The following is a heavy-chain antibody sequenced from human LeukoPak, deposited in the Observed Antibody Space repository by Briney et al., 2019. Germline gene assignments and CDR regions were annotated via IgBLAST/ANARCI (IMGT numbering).Heavy chain of an antibody. CDR2: ISAYNGNT. Sequence: ASVKVSCKASGYTFTSYGISWVRQAAGQGLEWMGWISAYNGNTNYAQKLQGRVTMTTDTSTSTAYMELRSLRSDDTAVYYCARDTLVVVVPAAIPPREDYYYYGMDVWGQGTTVTVSS. J-gene: IGHJ6*02. V-gene: IGHV1-18*01. CDR1: GYTFTSYG. CDR3: ARDTLVVVVPAAIPPREDYYYYGMDV. D-gene: IGHD2-2*01.